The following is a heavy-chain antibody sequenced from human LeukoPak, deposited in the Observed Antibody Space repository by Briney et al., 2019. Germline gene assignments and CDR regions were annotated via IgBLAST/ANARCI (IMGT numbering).Heavy chain of an antibody. CDR3: VLLSLTPG. CDR1: GFTFSSYE. V-gene: IGHV3-48*03. J-gene: IGHJ4*02. Sequence: GGSLRLSCAASGFTFSSYEMNWVRQAPGKGLEWVSYIRSYDSTIYYADSVKGRFSIFRDNAKNSMYLQMNSLRAEDTAVYYCVLLSLTPGWGQGTLVTVSS. CDR2: IRSYDSTI. D-gene: IGHD3-10*01.